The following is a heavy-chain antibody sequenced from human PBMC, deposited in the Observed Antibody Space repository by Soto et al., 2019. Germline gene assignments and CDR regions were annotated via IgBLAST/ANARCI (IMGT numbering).Heavy chain of an antibody. CDR2: IYDNGIT. CDR3: ARTYDSNGYANEFDS. J-gene: IGHJ4*02. Sequence: QVVLQESGPGLVKPSETLSLTCSVSGRSITSYYWSWVRQPPGKGLEWIGYIYDNGITSQNPSLKSQVTMSADTSQNQFSLKLTYVTGADTAVYYCARTYDSNGYANEFDSWGQGILVTVTS. D-gene: IGHD3-22*01. CDR1: GRSITSYY. V-gene: IGHV4-59*12.